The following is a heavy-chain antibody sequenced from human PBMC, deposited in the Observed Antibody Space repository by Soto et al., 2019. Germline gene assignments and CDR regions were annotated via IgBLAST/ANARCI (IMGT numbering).Heavy chain of an antibody. V-gene: IGHV4-34*01. D-gene: IGHD5-12*01. CDR1: GGSLTGYY. CDR3: ARGQEGIVATH. J-gene: IGHJ4*02. Sequence: QVQLQQWGAGLLKPSETLSLTCAVNGGSLTGYYWSWIRQPPGKGLEWIGEIKDGGSTNYSPSLRRXXTXSXXTSNNQFSLKLNSVTAADTAVYYCARGQEGIVATHWDQGALVTVSS. CDR2: IKDGGST.